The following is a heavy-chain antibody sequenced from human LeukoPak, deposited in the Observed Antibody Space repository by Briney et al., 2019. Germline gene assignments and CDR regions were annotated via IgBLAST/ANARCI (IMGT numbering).Heavy chain of an antibody. D-gene: IGHD1-1*01. J-gene: IGHJ4*02. CDR2: ISSSSSYI. Sequence: GGSLRLSCAASGFTFSSYEMNWVRQAPGKGLEWVSSISSSSSYIYYADSVKGRFTISRDNAKNSLYLQMNSLRAEDTAVYYCATSSWNGGDGVFDYWGQGTLVTVSS. CDR1: GFTFSSYE. V-gene: IGHV3-21*01. CDR3: ATSSWNGGDGVFDY.